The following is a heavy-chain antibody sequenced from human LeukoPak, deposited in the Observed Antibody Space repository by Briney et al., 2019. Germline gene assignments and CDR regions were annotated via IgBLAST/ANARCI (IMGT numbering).Heavy chain of an antibody. Sequence: GGSLRLSCAASGFTFSSYAMTWVRQAPGKGLEWVSLISGSGGSTYYADSVKGRFTISRDNSKNTLYLQMNRLRVEDTAVYYCARDRHSTSWLVEYWGQGTLVTVSS. CDR1: GFTFSSYA. D-gene: IGHD6-13*01. CDR3: ARDRHSTSWLVEY. CDR2: ISGSGGST. J-gene: IGHJ4*02. V-gene: IGHV3-23*01.